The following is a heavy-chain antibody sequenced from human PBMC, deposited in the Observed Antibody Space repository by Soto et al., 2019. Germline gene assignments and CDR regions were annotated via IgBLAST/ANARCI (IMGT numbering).Heavy chain of an antibody. CDR3: ARDGSSVWSGYCQRTYGTDV. CDR1: GYTFTSYN. J-gene: IGHJ6*02. CDR2: MNPNSGNT. Sequence: QVQLVKSGAEVKKPGASVKVSCKASGYTFTSYNINWVRQATGQGLEWMGWMNPNSGNTDYAQKFQGRVTMTRNTSISTAYMKLISLRSEDTAVYYCARDGSSVWSGYCQRTYGTDVWCQGTTFTVSS. V-gene: IGHV1-8*01. D-gene: IGHD3-3*01.